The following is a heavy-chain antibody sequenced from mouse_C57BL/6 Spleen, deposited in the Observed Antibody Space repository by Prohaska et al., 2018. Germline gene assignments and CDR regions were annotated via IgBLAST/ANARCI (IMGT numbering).Heavy chain of an antibody. D-gene: IGHD2-1*01. CDR3: MRYGNYWYFDV. CDR2: INSDVSAI. Sequence: EVQLLETGGGLVQPGGSRGLSCEGSGFTFSGFWMSWVRQTPGKTLEWICDINSDVSAINYAPSINTRFNIFSDTDYITLDLQMCYVRSEDRASYFCMRYGNYWYFDVWGTGTTVTVSS. J-gene: IGHJ1*03. CDR1: GFTFSGFW. V-gene: IGHV11-2*01.